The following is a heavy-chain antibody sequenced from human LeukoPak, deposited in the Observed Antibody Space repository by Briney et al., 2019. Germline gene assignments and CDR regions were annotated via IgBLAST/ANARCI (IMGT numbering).Heavy chain of an antibody. CDR1: GGSISSYY. CDR3: ARAPGSSSGAFDI. V-gene: IGHV4-59*01. D-gene: IGHD3-10*01. CDR2: IYYSGST. J-gene: IGHJ3*02. Sequence: KPSETLSLTCTVSGGSISSYYWSWIRQPPGKGLEWIGYIYYSGSTNYNPSLKSRVTISVDTSKNQFSLKLSSVTAADTAVYYCARAPGSSSGAFDIWGQGTMVTVSS.